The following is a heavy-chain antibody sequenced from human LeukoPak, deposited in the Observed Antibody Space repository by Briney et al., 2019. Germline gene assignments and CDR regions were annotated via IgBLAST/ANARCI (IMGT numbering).Heavy chain of an antibody. V-gene: IGHV3-64D*08. J-gene: IGHJ3*02. Sequence: GGSLRLSCSASGFNFNNYAMNWVRQAPGKGLEYVSAISSNGGSTYYADSVKGRCTISRDNSKNTLYLQMSSLRAEDTAVYYCGLAAYYYDSSGSDDAFDIWGQGTMVIVSS. CDR1: GFNFNNYA. D-gene: IGHD3-22*01. CDR3: GLAAYYYDSSGSDDAFDI. CDR2: ISSNGGST.